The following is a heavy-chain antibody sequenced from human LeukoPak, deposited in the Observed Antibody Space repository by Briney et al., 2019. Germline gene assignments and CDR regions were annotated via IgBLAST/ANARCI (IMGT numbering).Heavy chain of an antibody. CDR2: ISSSSCYI. V-gene: IGHV3-21*01. CDR3: ARIDIVATGPHFDY. CDR1: GFTFSSYS. D-gene: IGHD5-12*01. J-gene: IGHJ4*02. Sequence: GGSLRLSCAASGFTFSSYSMNWVRQAPGKGLVWVSSISSSSCYIYYADSVKGRFTISRDNAKNSLYLQMNSLRAEDTAVYYCARIDIVATGPHFDYWGQGTLVTVSS.